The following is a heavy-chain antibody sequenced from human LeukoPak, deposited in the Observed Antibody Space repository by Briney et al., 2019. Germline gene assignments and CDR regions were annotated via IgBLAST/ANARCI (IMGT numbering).Heavy chain of an antibody. CDR1: GGSISSSSYQ. Sequence: PSETLSLTCTVSGGSISSSSYQWGWIRQPPGKGPEWIGSFYYSGNTYYSPSLKGRVTVSVDTSKNLFSLNLTSVTAADTAVYYCARISIAVVPAYFDYWGQGTLVTVSS. J-gene: IGHJ4*02. D-gene: IGHD2-2*01. V-gene: IGHV4-39*01. CDR2: FYYSGNT. CDR3: ARISIAVVPAYFDY.